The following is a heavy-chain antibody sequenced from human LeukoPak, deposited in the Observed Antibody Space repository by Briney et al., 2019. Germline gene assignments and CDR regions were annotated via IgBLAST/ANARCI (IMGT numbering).Heavy chain of an antibody. CDR3: ARDIAAAGKSDY. J-gene: IGHJ4*02. CDR2: IYSGGST. CDR1: GFTVSSNY. D-gene: IGHD6-13*01. V-gene: IGHV3-66*01. Sequence: AGGSLRLSCAASGFTVSSNYMSWVRQAPGKGLEWVSVIYSGGSTYYADSVKGRFTISRDNSKNTLYLQMNSLRAEDTAVYYCARDIAAAGKSDYWGQGTLVTVSS.